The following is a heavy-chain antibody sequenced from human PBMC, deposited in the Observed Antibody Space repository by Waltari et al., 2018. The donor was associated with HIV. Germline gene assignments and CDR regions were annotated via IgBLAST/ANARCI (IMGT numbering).Heavy chain of an antibody. V-gene: IGHV1-8*01. D-gene: IGHD3-3*01. CDR3: ARWATIFGVVDPPYYGMDV. CDR1: GYTFTSYD. CDR2: MNPNSGNT. J-gene: IGHJ6*02. Sequence: QVQLVQSGAEVKKPGASVKVSCKASGYTFTSYDINWVRQATGQGLEWMGWMNPNSGNTGYAQKFQGRVTMTRNTSISTAYMELSSLRSEDTAVYYCARWATIFGVVDPPYYGMDVWGQGTTVTVSS.